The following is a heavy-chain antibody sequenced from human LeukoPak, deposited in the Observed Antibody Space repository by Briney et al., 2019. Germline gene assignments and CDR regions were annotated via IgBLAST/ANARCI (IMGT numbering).Heavy chain of an antibody. CDR2: INPNSGGT. Sequence: GASVKVSCKASGYTFTGYYMHWVRPAPGQGLAWMGWINPNSGGTNYAQKFQGRVTMTRDTSISTAYMELSRLRSDDTAVYYCATGGDIVVVPASKKKYNWFDPWGQGTLVTVSS. CDR3: ATGGDIVVVPASKKKYNWFDP. J-gene: IGHJ5*02. CDR1: GYTFTGYY. V-gene: IGHV1-2*02. D-gene: IGHD2-2*01.